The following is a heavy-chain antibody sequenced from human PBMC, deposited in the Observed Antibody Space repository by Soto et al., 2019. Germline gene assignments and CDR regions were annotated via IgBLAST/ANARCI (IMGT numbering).Heavy chain of an antibody. CDR1: GGSISSYY. CDR2: IYYSGST. Sequence: SETLSLTCTVSGGSISSYYWSWIRQPPGKGLEWIGYIYYSGSTNYNPSLKSRVTISVDTSKNQFSLKLSSVTAADTAVYYCARGRAAAGTGVDYWGQGTLVTVSS. D-gene: IGHD6-13*01. V-gene: IGHV4-59*01. J-gene: IGHJ4*02. CDR3: ARGRAAAGTGVDY.